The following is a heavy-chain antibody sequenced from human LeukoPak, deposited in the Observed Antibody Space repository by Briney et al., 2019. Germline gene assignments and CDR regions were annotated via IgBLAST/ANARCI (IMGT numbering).Heavy chain of an antibody. CDR1: GFFVSSGYY. D-gene: IGHD2-21*02. V-gene: IGHV4-38-2*02. J-gene: IGHJ4*02. CDR2: IYHRGTT. Sequence: SETLSLTCSVSGFFVSSGYYWGWIRQPPGKGLEWIGSIYHRGTTYYNPSLKSRVSMSVDTSKNQFSLKLASVTAADTAVYYCARSPRRVTATIYFDYWGQGTLVTASS. CDR3: ARSPRRVTATIYFDY.